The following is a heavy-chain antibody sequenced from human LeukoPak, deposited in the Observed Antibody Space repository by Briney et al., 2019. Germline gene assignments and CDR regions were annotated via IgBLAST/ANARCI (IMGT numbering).Heavy chain of an antibody. CDR3: ARVTFPEKTYYDFWSGYPQRGYFDL. CDR1: GGSVSSGSYY. Sequence: SETLSLTCTVSGGSVSSGSYYWSWIRQPPGKGLEWIGYIYYSGSTYYNPSLKSRVTISVDTSKNQFSLKLSSVTAADTAVYYCARVTFPEKTYYDFWSGYPQRGYFDLWGRGTLVTVSS. D-gene: IGHD3-3*01. J-gene: IGHJ2*01. CDR2: IYYSGST. V-gene: IGHV4-31*03.